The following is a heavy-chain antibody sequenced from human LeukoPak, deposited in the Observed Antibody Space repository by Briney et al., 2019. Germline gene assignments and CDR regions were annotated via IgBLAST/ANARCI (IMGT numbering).Heavy chain of an antibody. CDR1: GYTFTGYY. Sequence: GASVKVSCKASGYTFTGYYMHWVRQAPGQGLEWMGWINPNSGGTNYAQKFQGRVTMTRDTSISTAYMELSRLRSDDTAVYYCARALWGSSGWSFFDYWGQGTLVTVSS. V-gene: IGHV1-2*02. CDR2: INPNSGGT. CDR3: ARALWGSSGWSFFDY. D-gene: IGHD6-19*01. J-gene: IGHJ4*02.